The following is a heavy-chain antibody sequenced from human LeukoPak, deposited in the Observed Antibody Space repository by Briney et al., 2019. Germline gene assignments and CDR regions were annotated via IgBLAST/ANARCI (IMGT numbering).Heavy chain of an antibody. D-gene: IGHD1-26*01. CDR3: ARDSGSGNNDY. CDR2: ISAYNGDT. J-gene: IGHJ4*02. CDR1: GYIFAHNG. V-gene: IGHV1-18*01. Sequence: ASVQVSCKTSGYIFAHNGISWVRQAPGQGPEWMGWISAYNGDTNYAQNFQGRVTMTRDTSTSTVYMELRSLRSEDAAVYYCARDSGSGNNDYWGQGTLVTVSS.